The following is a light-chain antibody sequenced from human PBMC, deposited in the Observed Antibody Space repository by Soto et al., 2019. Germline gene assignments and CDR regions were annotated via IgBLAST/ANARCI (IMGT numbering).Light chain of an antibody. CDR3: QQYNNWPPIT. V-gene: IGKV3-15*01. CDR1: QSVNSK. CDR2: GAS. J-gene: IGKJ5*01. Sequence: EIVMTQSPATLSVSPGERVSLSCRASQSVNSKLAWYQQKPGQASRLLIYGASTRATGIPARFSGSGSGTEFTLTISSLQSEDFAVYFCQQYNNWPPITFGQGTRLEIK.